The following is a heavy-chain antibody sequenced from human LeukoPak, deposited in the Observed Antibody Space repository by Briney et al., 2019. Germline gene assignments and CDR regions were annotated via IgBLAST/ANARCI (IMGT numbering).Heavy chain of an antibody. D-gene: IGHD3-10*01. CDR2: ISSSSSYI. CDR1: GFTFSSYS. Sequence: GGSLRLSCAASGFTFSSYSMNWVRQAPGKGLEWVSSISSSSSYIYYADSVKGRFTISRDNAKNSLYLQMNNLRAEDTAVYYCARDSSRGLVDYFDYWGQGTLVTVSS. V-gene: IGHV3-21*01. J-gene: IGHJ4*02. CDR3: ARDSSRGLVDYFDY.